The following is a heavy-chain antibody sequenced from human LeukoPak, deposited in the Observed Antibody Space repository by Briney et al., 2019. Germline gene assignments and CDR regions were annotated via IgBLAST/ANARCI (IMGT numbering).Heavy chain of an antibody. Sequence: QTGGSLRLSCAASGFTFSSYGMHWVRQAPGKGLEWVAVISYDGSNKYYADSVKGRFTIPRDNSKNTLYLQMNSLRAEDTAVYYCAKDNEKTYYDFWSGTDDAFDIWGQGTMVTVSS. J-gene: IGHJ3*02. V-gene: IGHV3-30*18. CDR1: GFTFSSYG. CDR3: AKDNEKTYYDFWSGTDDAFDI. CDR2: ISYDGSNK. D-gene: IGHD3-3*01.